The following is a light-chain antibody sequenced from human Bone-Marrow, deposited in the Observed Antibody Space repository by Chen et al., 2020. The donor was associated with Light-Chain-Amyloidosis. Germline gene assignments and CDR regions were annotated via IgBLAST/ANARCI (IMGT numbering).Light chain of an antibody. V-gene: IGLV2-14*01. CDR2: EVT. CDR1: SSYVGGDNH. CDR3: SSYTITNTLV. J-gene: IGLJ1*01. Sequence: QSALTQPASVSGSPGQSITNSCTGTSSYVGGDNHVSWYQQHPDKAPKLMIYEVTNRPSWVPDRFSGSKSDNTVSLTISGLQTEDEADYFCSSYTITNTLVFGSGTRVTVL.